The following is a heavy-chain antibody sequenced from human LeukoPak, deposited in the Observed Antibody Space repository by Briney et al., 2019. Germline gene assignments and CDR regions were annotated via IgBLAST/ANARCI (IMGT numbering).Heavy chain of an antibody. V-gene: IGHV3-23*01. D-gene: IGHD3-16*01. CDR2: ISGSGDNT. CDR1: GFTFSSYA. J-gene: IGHJ4*02. Sequence: GGSLRLSCAASGFTFSSYAMSWVRQAPGKGLEWVSSISGSGDNTYYADSVKGRFTISRDNSKNTLFLQMNSLKADDTAVYYCAKGGGGVLASWGQGTLVTVPS. CDR3: AKGGGGVLAS.